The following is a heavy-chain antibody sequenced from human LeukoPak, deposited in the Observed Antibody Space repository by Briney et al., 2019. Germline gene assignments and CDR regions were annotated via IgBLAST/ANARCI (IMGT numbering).Heavy chain of an antibody. CDR2: FSTSGST. J-gene: IGHJ4*02. D-gene: IGHD6-13*01. CDR1: GGSISSDNYS. Sequence: PSETLSLTCTVSGGSISSDNYSWSWIRQPAGKGLEWIGRFSTSGSTNYNPSLRSRVTISVDTSKNQFSLKLSSVTAADTAMYYCARDRGGSHSSSWYGRFDYWGQGTLVTVSS. V-gene: IGHV4-61*02. CDR3: ARDRGGSHSSSWYGRFDY.